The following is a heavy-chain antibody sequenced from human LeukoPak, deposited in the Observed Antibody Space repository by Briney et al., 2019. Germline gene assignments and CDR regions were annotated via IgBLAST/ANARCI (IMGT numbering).Heavy chain of an antibody. Sequence: SETLSLTCTVSGGSFSNFYWSWVRQSPGKGLEWVGYIVFGGRSNYNPSLRSRATISVDTSKNQFSLRLPSVTASDTAVYYCARDVNYWGQGTLVTVSS. CDR1: GGSFSNFY. CDR3: ARDVNY. CDR2: IVFGGRS. V-gene: IGHV4-59*01. J-gene: IGHJ4*02.